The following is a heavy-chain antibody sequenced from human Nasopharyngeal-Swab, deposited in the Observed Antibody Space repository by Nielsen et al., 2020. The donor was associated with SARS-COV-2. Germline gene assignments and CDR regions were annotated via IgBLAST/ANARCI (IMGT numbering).Heavy chain of an antibody. Sequence: GESLKISCAASGFTFNSHGMHWVRQAPGKGLERVAVISYDGGNKYYADSVKGRFTISRDNSKNTLYLQMNSLRAEDTAVYYCARGGVWFGELGLDYWGQGTLVTVSS. V-gene: IGHV3-30*03. CDR1: GFTFNSHG. D-gene: IGHD3-10*01. J-gene: IGHJ4*02. CDR2: ISYDGGNK. CDR3: ARGGVWFGELGLDY.